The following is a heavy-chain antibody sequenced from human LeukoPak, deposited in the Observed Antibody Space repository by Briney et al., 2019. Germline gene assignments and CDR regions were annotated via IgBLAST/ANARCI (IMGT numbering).Heavy chain of an antibody. J-gene: IGHJ5*02. CDR3: AKNPFGYSYGPTKGNWLDP. V-gene: IGHV3-23*01. CDR1: GFTFSSYA. Sequence: GGSLRLSCAASGFTFSSYAMSWVRQAPGKGLEWVSAISGSGGSTYYADSVKGRFTISRDNSKNTLYLQMNSLRAEDTAVYYCAKNPFGYSYGPTKGNWLDPWGQGTLVTVSS. D-gene: IGHD5-18*01. CDR2: ISGSGGST.